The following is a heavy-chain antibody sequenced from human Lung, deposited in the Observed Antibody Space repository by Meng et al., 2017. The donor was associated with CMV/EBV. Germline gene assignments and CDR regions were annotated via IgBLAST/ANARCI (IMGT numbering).Heavy chain of an antibody. V-gene: IGHV3-30*04. D-gene: IGHD6-19*01. CDR1: GFTFSSYA. CDR3: APLGTSSADPPN. CDR2: ISYDGSNK. Sequence: GESLKISCAASGFTFSSYAMHWVRQAPGKGLEWVAVISYDGSNKYYADSVKGRFTISRDNSKNTLYLQMNSLRAEDTAVYYCAPLGTSSADPPNWGQGTRVTVSS. J-gene: IGHJ4*02.